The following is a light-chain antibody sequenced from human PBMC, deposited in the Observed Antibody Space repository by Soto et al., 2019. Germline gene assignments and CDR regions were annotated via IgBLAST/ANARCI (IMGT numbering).Light chain of an antibody. CDR3: MQALQAVRT. J-gene: IGKJ2*01. CDR1: QSLLTSIGYNY. Sequence: DIVMTQSPLSLPVTPGEPASISCRSSQSLLTSIGYNYLDWYVQKPGQSPQLLISLGSNRASGVPDRFSGRGSGTDFTLNIRRVEAEDVGVYYCMQALQAVRTFGQGTKLEIK. CDR2: LGS. V-gene: IGKV2-28*01.